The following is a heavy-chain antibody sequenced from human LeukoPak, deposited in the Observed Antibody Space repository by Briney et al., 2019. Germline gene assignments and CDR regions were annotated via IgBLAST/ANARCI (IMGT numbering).Heavy chain of an antibody. J-gene: IGHJ4*02. D-gene: IGHD2-2*01. CDR3: ARAGIVIVPAEGD. CDR2: ISPNSGGT. Sequence: GSVKVSCKASGYTFNDFYMHWVRQAPGQGLEWMGWISPNSGGTQYAQRFQGRVTVTRDTSIRTVYMELSRLTSDDTAVYYCARAGIVIVPAEGDWGQGTLVTVSS. V-gene: IGHV1-2*02. CDR1: GYTFNDFY.